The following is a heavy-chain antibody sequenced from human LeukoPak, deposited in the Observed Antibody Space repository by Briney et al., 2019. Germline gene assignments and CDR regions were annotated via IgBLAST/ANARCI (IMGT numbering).Heavy chain of an antibody. CDR3: ARQTGDSSGYYYKDYFDY. Sequence: SETLSLTCAVYGGSFSSYYWGWIRQPPGKGLEWIGSIYYSGSTYYNPSLKSRVTISVDTSKNQFSLKLSSVTAADTAVYYCARQTGDSSGYYYKDYFDYWGQGTLVTVSS. J-gene: IGHJ4*02. V-gene: IGHV4-39*01. CDR1: GGSFSSYY. CDR2: IYYSGST. D-gene: IGHD3-22*01.